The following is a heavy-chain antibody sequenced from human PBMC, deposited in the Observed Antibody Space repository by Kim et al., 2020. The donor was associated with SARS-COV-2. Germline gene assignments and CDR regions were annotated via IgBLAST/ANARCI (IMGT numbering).Heavy chain of an antibody. Sequence: SQTLSLTCAISGDSVSSNSAAWNWIRQSPSRGLEWLGRTYYRSKWYNDYAVSVKSRVTVNPDTSKNQFSLQLNSVIPEVTAVYYCTRDQWNSGWFDYWGQGTLVTVSS. CDR1: GDSVSSNSAA. D-gene: IGHD6-19*01. CDR3: TRDQWNSGWFDY. CDR2: TYYRSKWYN. J-gene: IGHJ4*02. V-gene: IGHV6-1*01.